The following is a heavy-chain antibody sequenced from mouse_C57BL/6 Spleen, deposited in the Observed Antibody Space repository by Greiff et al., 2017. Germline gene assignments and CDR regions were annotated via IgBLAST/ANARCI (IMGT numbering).Heavy chain of an antibody. V-gene: IGHV1-76*01. D-gene: IGHD2-5*01. Sequence: VQVVESGAELVRPGASVKLSCKASGYTFTDYYINWVKQRPGQGLEWIARIYPGSGNTYYNEKFKGKATLTAEKSSSTAYMQLSSLTSEDSAVYFCASSYSNYDWFAYWGQGTLVTVSA. CDR2: IYPGSGNT. CDR3: ASSYSNYDWFAY. J-gene: IGHJ3*01. CDR1: GYTFTDYY.